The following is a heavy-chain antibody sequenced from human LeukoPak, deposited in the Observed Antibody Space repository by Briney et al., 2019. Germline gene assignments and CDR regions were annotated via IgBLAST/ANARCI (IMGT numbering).Heavy chain of an antibody. J-gene: IGHJ4*02. CDR1: GGSISSSSYY. D-gene: IGHD4-17*01. Sequence: SETLSLTCTVPGGSISSSSYYWGWIRQPPGKGLEWIGSIYYSGSTYYNPSLKSRVTISVDTSKNQFSLKPSSVTAADTAVYYCARYGDYVGYFDYWGQGTLVTVSS. CDR3: ARYGDYVGYFDY. V-gene: IGHV4-39*01. CDR2: IYYSGST.